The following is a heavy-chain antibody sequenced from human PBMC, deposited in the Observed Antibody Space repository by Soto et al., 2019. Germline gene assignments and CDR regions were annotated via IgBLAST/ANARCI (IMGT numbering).Heavy chain of an antibody. Sequence: QVQLRESGPGLVKPTGTVSLTCTVSGGSISSKNWWSWVRQPPGKGLEWIGEIYQSGNTHYSPSLKSRFSISVDKSNNQFFLNLSSVTAADTAVYYCARGDSGHDDFDYWGQGTLVSVSS. V-gene: IGHV4-4*02. CDR3: ARGDSGHDDFDY. J-gene: IGHJ4*02. D-gene: IGHD5-12*01. CDR1: GGSISSKNW. CDR2: IYQSGNT.